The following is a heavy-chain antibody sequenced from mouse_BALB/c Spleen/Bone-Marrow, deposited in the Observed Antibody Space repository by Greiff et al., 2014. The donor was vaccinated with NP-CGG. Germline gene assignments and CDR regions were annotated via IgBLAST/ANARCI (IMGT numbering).Heavy chain of an antibody. J-gene: IGHJ3*01. CDR2: IDPANGYT. Sequence: SGAELVKPGASVKLSCAASGFNFKDTYMHWVKQRPEQGLEWIGRIDPANGYTKYDAKFQGKATITADTSTNTAYLQLSSLTSEDTAVYYCATYYYGSSWEFAYWGQGTLVTVSS. CDR3: ATYYYGSSWEFAY. CDR1: GFNFKDTY. V-gene: IGHV14-3*02. D-gene: IGHD1-1*01.